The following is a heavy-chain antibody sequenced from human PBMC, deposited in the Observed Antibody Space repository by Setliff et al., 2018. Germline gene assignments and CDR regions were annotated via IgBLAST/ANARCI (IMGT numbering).Heavy chain of an antibody. CDR2: NHNSGTT. J-gene: IGHJ4*02. CDR1: GASINSGTYY. V-gene: IGHV4-39*01. CDR3: ARTGTYRYFDY. D-gene: IGHD1-26*01. Sequence: PSETLSLTCTVSGASINSGTYYWAWIRQPPGKGVEWIGRNHNSGTTYYNASLKSRVTMSVYTSKNKFSPNLSSVTASDTAVYYGARTGTYRYFDYWGQGAQVTVSS.